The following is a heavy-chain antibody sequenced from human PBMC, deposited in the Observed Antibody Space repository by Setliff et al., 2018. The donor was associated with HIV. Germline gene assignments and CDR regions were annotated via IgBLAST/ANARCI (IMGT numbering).Heavy chain of an antibody. Sequence: SETLSLTCTVSGGSISSGGYYWSWIRPHPGKGLEWIGYIYYIGSTYYNPSLKSRVTISVDTSKNQFSLKLKSVTAADTAVYYCARWHPPYGFWEEDYWGQGTLVTVSS. D-gene: IGHD3-10*01. CDR1: GGSISSGGYY. J-gene: IGHJ4*02. CDR2: IYYIGST. CDR3: ARWHPPYGFWEEDY. V-gene: IGHV4-31*03.